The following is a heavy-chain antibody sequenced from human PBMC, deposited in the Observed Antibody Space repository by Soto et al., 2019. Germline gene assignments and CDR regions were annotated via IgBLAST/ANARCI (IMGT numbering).Heavy chain of an antibody. J-gene: IGHJ5*02. CDR2: VNPSSGST. V-gene: IGHV1-46*01. CDR3: AKGSSGSYINWFGP. D-gene: IGHD1-26*01. CDR1: GYTFTNYY. Sequence: EASVKVSCKTSGYTFTNYYIHWVRQAPGQGLEWMGIVNPSSGSTSYPQKFQGRVTMTRDTSTSTVYMDLSSLKSEDTAVYYCAKGSSGSYINWFGPWGQGTLVTVSS.